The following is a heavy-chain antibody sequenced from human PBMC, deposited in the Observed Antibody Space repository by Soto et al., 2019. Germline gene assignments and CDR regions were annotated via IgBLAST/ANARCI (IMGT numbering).Heavy chain of an antibody. CDR1: GGSISSSSYY. D-gene: IGHD3-16*01. CDR2: IYYSGST. CDR3: SRLYLWFYGWFDP. Sequence: QLQLQESGPGLVKPSETLSLTCTVSGGSISSSSYYWGWIRQPPGKGLEGIGSIYYSGSTSYHPTHKSRTPLSAAATTSRSYRQLCSVTAADTAVNWCSRLYLWFYGWFDPWGLGTLVTVSS. V-gene: IGHV4-39*01. J-gene: IGHJ5*02.